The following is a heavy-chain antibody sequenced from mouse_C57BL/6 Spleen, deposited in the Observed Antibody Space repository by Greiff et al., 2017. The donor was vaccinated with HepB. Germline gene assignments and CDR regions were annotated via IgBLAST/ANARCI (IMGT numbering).Heavy chain of an antibody. CDR1: GFTFSDYG. J-gene: IGHJ4*01. CDR3: AKRGVITTVVTPYAMDY. V-gene: IGHV5-17*01. CDR2: ISSGSSTI. D-gene: IGHD1-1*01. Sequence: EVQGVESGGGLVKPGGSLKLSCAASGFTFSDYGMHWVRQAPEKGLEWVAYISSGSSTIYYADTVKGRFTISRDNAKNTLFLQMTSLRSEDTAMYYCAKRGVITTVVTPYAMDYWGQGTSVTVSS.